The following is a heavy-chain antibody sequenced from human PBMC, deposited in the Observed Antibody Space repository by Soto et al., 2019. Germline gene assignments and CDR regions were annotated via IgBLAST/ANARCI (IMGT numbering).Heavy chain of an antibody. CDR2: ISYDGSNK. V-gene: IGHV3-30*18. D-gene: IGHD3-22*01. CDR3: AKDGLAYDSSGPFPDY. J-gene: IGHJ4*02. CDR1: GFTFSSYG. Sequence: SLRLSCAASGFTFSSYGMHWVRQAPGKGLEWVAVISYDGSNKYYADSVKGRFTISRDNSKNTLYLQMNSLRAEDTAVYYCAKDGLAYDSSGPFPDYWGQGTLVTVSS.